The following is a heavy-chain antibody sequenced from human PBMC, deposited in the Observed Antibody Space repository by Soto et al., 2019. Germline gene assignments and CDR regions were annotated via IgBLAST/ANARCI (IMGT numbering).Heavy chain of an antibody. CDR3: ARSIVVVTALDY. CDR2: INAGNGNT. D-gene: IGHD2-21*02. CDR1: GSTFTSYA. Sequence: QVQLVQSGAEEKKPGASVKVSCKASGSTFTSYAMHWVRQAPGPRLEWMGWINAGNGNTKYSQKLKGRVTITRATSASTDYMELSSLRSEDAAVYYCARSIVVVTALDYWGQGTLVTVSS. V-gene: IGHV1-3*05. J-gene: IGHJ4*02.